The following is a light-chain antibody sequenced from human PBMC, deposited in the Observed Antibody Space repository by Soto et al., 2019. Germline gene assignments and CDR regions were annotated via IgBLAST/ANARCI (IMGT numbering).Light chain of an antibody. J-gene: IGKJ1*01. Sequence: DIQMTQSPSSLSASVGDRVTIICRASQSVSTRLAWYQQKPGKAPKVLIYDASSWAGGVPSRFTGSGSGTEFTLTLNSLQPDDFATYYCQQYSVYWTFGQWTKVEIK. CDR3: QQYSVYWT. CDR2: DAS. V-gene: IGKV1-5*02. CDR1: QSVSTR.